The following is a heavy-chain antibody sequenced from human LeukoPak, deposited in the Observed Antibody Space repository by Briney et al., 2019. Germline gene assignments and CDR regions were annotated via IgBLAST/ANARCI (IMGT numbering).Heavy chain of an antibody. V-gene: IGHV3-74*03. CDR1: GFTFSNYW. J-gene: IGHJ4*02. D-gene: IGHD3-10*01. CDR2: INGDGSTT. CDR3: ARDKKSGESSEIDY. Sequence: AGGSLRLSCAASGFTFSNYWVHWVRQAPGKGLVWVSRINGDGSTTKYADSVKGRFTVSRDNAKNTLNLQMNSLRAEDTAVYYCARDKKSGESSEIDYWGQGTLVTASS.